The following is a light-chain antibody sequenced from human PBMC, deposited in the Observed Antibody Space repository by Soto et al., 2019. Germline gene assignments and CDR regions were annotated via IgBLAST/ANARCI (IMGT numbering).Light chain of an antibody. J-gene: IGLJ2*01. V-gene: IGLV3-21*02. CDR3: QVWDRTTYEMV. Sequence: SYELTQPPSMSVAPGQTARISCAGENLGTFSMHWYQQKPGQAPVLVVHDDTDRSYGIPERFSGSNSGNMATLTISRVEAGDEADYCQVWDRTTYEMVFGGGTKLTVL. CDR1: NLGTFS. CDR2: DDT.